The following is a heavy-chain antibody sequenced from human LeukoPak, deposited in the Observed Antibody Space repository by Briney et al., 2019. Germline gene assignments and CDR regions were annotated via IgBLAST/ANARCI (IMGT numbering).Heavy chain of an antibody. V-gene: IGHV3-23*01. Sequence: GGSLRLSCAASGFTFSSYEMNWVRQAPGKGLEWVSAISGSGGSTYYADSVKGRFTISRDNSKNTLYLQMNSLRAEDTAVYYCAKADTYYYDSSGYLTFDYWGQGTLVTVSS. D-gene: IGHD3-22*01. CDR1: GFTFSSYE. CDR3: AKADTYYYDSSGYLTFDY. J-gene: IGHJ4*02. CDR2: ISGSGGST.